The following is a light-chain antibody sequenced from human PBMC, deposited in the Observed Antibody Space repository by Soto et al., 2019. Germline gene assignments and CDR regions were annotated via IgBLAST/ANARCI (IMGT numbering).Light chain of an antibody. CDR3: QQYGSSPLT. CDR1: QSVSANS. Sequence: IVLTQAPGTLSLSPGERASLSCKASQSVSANSLAWYQQKPGQAPRLLIYAASSRATGIPDRFSGSGSGTDFTLSISRVETEDFAVYYCQQYGSSPLTFGGGTKV. V-gene: IGKV3-20*01. J-gene: IGKJ4*01. CDR2: AAS.